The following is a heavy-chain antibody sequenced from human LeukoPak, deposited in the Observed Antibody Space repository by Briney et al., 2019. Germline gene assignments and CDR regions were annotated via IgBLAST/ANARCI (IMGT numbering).Heavy chain of an antibody. CDR1: GFTVSSNY. CDR3: ARGIAAAATFDY. Sequence: GGSLRLSCAASGFTVSSNYMSWVRQAPGKGLEWASVIYSGGSTYYADSVKGRFTVSRDNSKNTLYLQMNSLRAEDTAVYYCARGIAAAATFDYWGQGTLVTVSS. V-gene: IGHV3-53*01. J-gene: IGHJ4*02. D-gene: IGHD6-13*01. CDR2: IYSGGST.